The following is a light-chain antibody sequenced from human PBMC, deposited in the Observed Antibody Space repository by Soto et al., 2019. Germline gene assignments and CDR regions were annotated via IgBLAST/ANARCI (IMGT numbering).Light chain of an antibody. CDR2: AAS. CDR3: QQLYSYPLT. V-gene: IGKV1-9*01. J-gene: IGKJ4*01. Sequence: DIQLTQSPSFLSASVGDRVTVTCRASQDISSFLARYHQTPGKAPNLLIYAASTLQSGVPSRFSGSGSGTEFTLTISSLQPEDFATYYCQQLYSYPLTFGGGTKVEIK. CDR1: QDISSF.